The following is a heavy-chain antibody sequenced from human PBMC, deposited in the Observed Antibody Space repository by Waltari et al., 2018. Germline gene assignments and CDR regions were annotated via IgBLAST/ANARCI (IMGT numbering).Heavy chain of an antibody. CDR1: GFSLSNARMG. D-gene: IGHD3-22*01. J-gene: IGHJ6*03. CDR2: IFSNDEK. Sequence: QVTLKESGPVLVKPTETLTLTCTVSGFSLSNARMGVSWIRQPPGKALEWLAHIFSNDEKSYSTSLKNRLTISKDTSKSQVVLTMTNMDPVDTATYYCARIRGYYDSSGYYMGYYYYMDVWGKGTTVTVSS. V-gene: IGHV2-26*01. CDR3: ARIRGYYDSSGYYMGYYYYMDV.